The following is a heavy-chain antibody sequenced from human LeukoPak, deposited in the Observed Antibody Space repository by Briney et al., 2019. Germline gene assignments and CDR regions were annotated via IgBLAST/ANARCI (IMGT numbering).Heavy chain of an antibody. V-gene: IGHV4-59*08. CDR3: ARPSNLGATEPYGY. CDR2: IYYSGST. D-gene: IGHD1-26*01. J-gene: IGHJ4*02. Sequence: PSETLSLTCTVSGVSISTYYWSWIRQSPGKGLEWIGSIYYSGSTNYNPSLKSRVTISVDTSTNQFSLKLTSVTAADTAVYYCARPSNLGATEPYGYWGQGTLVTVSS. CDR1: GVSISTYY.